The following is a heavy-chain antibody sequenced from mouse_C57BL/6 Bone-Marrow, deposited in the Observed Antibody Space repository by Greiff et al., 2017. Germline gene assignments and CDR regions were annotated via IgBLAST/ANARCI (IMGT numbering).Heavy chain of an antibody. CDR2: INPYNGGT. D-gene: IGHD1-1*01. Sequence: EVQLQQSGPVLVKPGASVKMSCKASGYTFTDYYMNWVKQSHGKSLEWIGVINPYNGGTSYNQKFKGKTTLTVDKSSSTAYMELNSLTSEDSAVYYCARGGGSSPGLFDYWGQGTTLTVSS. J-gene: IGHJ2*01. V-gene: IGHV1-19*01. CDR1: GYTFTDYY. CDR3: ARGGGSSPGLFDY.